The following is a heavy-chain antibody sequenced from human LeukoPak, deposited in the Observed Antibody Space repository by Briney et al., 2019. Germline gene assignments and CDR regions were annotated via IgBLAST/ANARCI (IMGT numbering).Heavy chain of an antibody. J-gene: IGHJ4*02. CDR2: INPNSGGT. V-gene: IGHV1-2*04. CDR1: GYTFTGYY. Sequence: HRASVKVSCKASGYTFTGYYMHWVRQAPGQGLEWMGWINPNSGGTNYAQKFQGWVTMTRDTSISTAYMELSRLRSDDTAVYYCAREIRGYYYYGSGSHFDYWGQGTLVTVSS. D-gene: IGHD3-10*01. CDR3: AREIRGYYYYGSGSHFDY.